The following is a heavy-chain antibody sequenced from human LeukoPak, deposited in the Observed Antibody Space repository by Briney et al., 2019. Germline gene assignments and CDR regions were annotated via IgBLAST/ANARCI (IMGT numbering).Heavy chain of an antibody. Sequence: GGSLRLSCAASGYPFSNYVMHWVRQAPGKGLEWVAVISYDGSNKYYADSVKGRFTISRDNSKNTLFMQMNSLRVEDMAVYYCVKGSVTYTGGYFDYWGQGTLVTVSS. V-gene: IGHV3-30*03. CDR3: VKGSVTYTGGYFDY. CDR1: GYPFSNYV. J-gene: IGHJ4*02. CDR2: ISYDGSNK. D-gene: IGHD3-10*01.